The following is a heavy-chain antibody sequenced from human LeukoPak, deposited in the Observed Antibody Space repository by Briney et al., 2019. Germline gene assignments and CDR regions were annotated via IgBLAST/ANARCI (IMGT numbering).Heavy chain of an antibody. J-gene: IGHJ3*02. CDR3: ARDIEAFDI. V-gene: IGHV3-7*01. CDR1: GFTFSSYW. CDR2: IKRDGSEK. D-gene: IGHD3-16*02. Sequence: PGGSLRLSCAASGFTFSSYWVSWVRQAPGKGLEGVAYIKRDGSEKYYVDSVKGRFTISRDNAKNSLYLQMNSLRAEDTAVYYCARDIEAFDIWGQGTMVTVSS.